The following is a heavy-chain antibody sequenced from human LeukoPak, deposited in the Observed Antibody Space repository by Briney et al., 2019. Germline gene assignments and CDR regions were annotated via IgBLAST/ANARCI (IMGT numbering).Heavy chain of an antibody. CDR1: GGSIGSYY. V-gene: IGHV4-59*01. CDR2: IYYSGST. J-gene: IGHJ5*02. D-gene: IGHD3-22*01. CDR3: ARGITMIWFDP. Sequence: PSEPLSLTCTVPGGSIGSYYWSWIRQPPGKGLEWIGYIYYSGSTNYNPSLKSRVTISVDTSKNQFSLKLSSVTAADTAVYYCARGITMIWFDPWGQGTLVTVSS.